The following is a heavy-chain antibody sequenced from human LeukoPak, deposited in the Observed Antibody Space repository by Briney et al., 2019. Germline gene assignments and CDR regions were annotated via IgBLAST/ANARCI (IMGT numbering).Heavy chain of an antibody. CDR3: AREELWLRHFDY. J-gene: IGHJ4*02. D-gene: IGHD5-18*01. CDR1: GFTFSSYG. CDR2: IWYDGSNK. Sequence: QPGGSLRLSCAASGFTFSSYGMHCVRQAPGKGLEWVAVIWYDGSNKYYADSVKGRFTISRDNSKNTLYLQMNSLRAEDTAVYYCAREELWLRHFDYWGQGTLVTVSS. V-gene: IGHV3-33*01.